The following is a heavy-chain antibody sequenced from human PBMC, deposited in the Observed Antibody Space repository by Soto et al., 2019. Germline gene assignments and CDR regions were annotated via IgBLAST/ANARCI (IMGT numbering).Heavy chain of an antibody. CDR3: ARSPYSSGYYYAIDY. D-gene: IGHD3-22*01. V-gene: IGHV1-46*01. CDR2: INPSGGST. CDR1: GYTFTSYD. Sequence: ASVKVSCKASGYTFTSYDINWMRQAPGQGLEWMGLINPSGGSTTYAQKFQGRVTMTRDTSTSTVYMDLSSLKSEDTAVYYCARSPYSSGYYYAIDYWGQGTQVTSPQ. J-gene: IGHJ4*02.